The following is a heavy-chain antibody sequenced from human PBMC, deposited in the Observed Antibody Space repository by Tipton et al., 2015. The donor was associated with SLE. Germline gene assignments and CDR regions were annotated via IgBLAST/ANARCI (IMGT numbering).Heavy chain of an antibody. V-gene: IGHV1-69*01. J-gene: IGHJ3*02. CDR2: IIPIFGTA. D-gene: IGHD1-7*01. CDR1: GGTFSSYA. Sequence: QSRAEVKKPGSSVKVSCKASGGTFSSYAISWVRQAPGQGLEWMGGIIPIFGTANYAQKFQGRVTITADESTSTAYMELSSLRSEDTAVYYCARGKLELRRDAFDIWGQGTMVTVSS. CDR3: ARGKLELRRDAFDI.